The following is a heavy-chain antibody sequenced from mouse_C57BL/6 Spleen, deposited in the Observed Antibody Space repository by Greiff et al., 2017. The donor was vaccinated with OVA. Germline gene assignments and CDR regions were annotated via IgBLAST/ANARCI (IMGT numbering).Heavy chain of an antibody. CDR3: ARRGESFYFDY. CDR1: GYTFTSYW. J-gene: IGHJ2*01. V-gene: IGHV1-69*01. CDR2: IDPSDSYT. Sequence: VKLQQPGAELVMPGASVKLSCKASGYTFTSYWMHWVKQRPGQGLEWIGEIDPSDSYTNYNQKFKGKSTLTVDKSSSTAYMQLSSLTSEDSAVYYCARRGESFYFDYWGQGTTLTVSS.